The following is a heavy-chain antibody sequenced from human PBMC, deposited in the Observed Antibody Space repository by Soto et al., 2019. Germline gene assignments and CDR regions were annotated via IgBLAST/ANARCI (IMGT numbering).Heavy chain of an antibody. CDR1: GGTMNSYY. V-gene: IGHV4-4*07. Sequence: QVHLQESGPGLVKPSETLSLNCTVSGGTMNSYYWTWIRQPAGKGLEWIGRIYSSGSTKYNPSLQSRGTLSLDTSKNQFSLRLTSVTAADTAVYYCARGQRFSDWFDPWGQGTLVTVSS. D-gene: IGHD3-3*01. J-gene: IGHJ5*02. CDR2: IYSSGST. CDR3: ARGQRFSDWFDP.